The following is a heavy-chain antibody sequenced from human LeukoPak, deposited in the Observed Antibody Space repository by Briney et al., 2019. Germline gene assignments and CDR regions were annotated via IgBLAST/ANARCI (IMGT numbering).Heavy chain of an antibody. CDR1: GFTFDDYA. Sequence: LPGGSLRLSCAASGFTFDDYAMHWVRQAPGKGLEWVSGINWNGGSTGYADSVKGRFTISRDNSKNTLYLHMNSLRAEDTAVYYCARDTVDIVATSAYFEYWGQGTLVTVSS. J-gene: IGHJ4*02. CDR3: ARDTVDIVATSAYFEY. D-gene: IGHD5-12*01. CDR2: INWNGGST. V-gene: IGHV3-20*04.